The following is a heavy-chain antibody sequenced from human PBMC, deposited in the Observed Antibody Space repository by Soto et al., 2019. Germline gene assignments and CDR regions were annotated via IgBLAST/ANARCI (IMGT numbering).Heavy chain of an antibody. Sequence: SETLSLTCTVSGGSISSSSYYWGWIRQPPGKGLEWIGSIYYSGSTYYNPSLKSRVTISVDTSKNQFSLKLSSVTAADTAVYYCARPYSSSQDFDYWGQGTLVTVSS. J-gene: IGHJ4*02. CDR1: GGSISSSSYY. V-gene: IGHV4-39*01. CDR2: IYYSGST. CDR3: ARPYSSSQDFDY. D-gene: IGHD6-13*01.